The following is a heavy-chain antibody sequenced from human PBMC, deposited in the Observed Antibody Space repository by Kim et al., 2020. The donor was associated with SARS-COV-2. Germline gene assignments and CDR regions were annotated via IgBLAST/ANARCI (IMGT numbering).Heavy chain of an antibody. CDR3: ARRSRGSYYFGY. Sequence: SETLSLTCAVYGGSFSGYYWSWIRQPPGKGLEWIGEINHSGSTNYNPSLKSRVTISVDTSKNQFSLKLSSVTAADTAVYYCARRSRGSYYFGYWGQGTLVTVSS. CDR2: INHSGST. CDR1: GGSFSGYY. J-gene: IGHJ4*02. D-gene: IGHD3-10*01. V-gene: IGHV4-34*01.